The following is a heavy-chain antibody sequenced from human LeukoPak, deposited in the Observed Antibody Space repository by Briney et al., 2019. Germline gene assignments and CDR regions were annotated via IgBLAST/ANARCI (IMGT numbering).Heavy chain of an antibody. CDR2: ISSSSSYI. CDR3: ATQADSSGWYMFGY. V-gene: IGHV3-21*01. CDR1: GFTFSSYS. D-gene: IGHD6-19*01. Sequence: PGGSLRLSCAASGFTFSSYSMNWVRQAPGKGLEWVSSISSSSSYIYYADSVKGRFTISRDNAKNSLYLQMNSLRAEDTAVYYCATQADSSGWYMFGYWGQGTLVTVSS. J-gene: IGHJ4*02.